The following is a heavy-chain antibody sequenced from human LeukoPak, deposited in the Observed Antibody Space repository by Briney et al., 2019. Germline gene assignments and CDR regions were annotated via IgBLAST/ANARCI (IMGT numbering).Heavy chain of an antibody. V-gene: IGHV3-7*01. J-gene: IGHJ4*02. CDR2: IKKDGSAK. D-gene: IGHD5-18*01. Sequence: PGGSLRLSCAASGFTFNNYWMSWVRQAPGKGLEWVANIKKDGSAKYYVDSVKGRFNISRDNAKNSLYLQMNSLRAEDTAVYYCARPPPTAMVTEGGYWGQGTLVTVSS. CDR3: ARPPPTAMVTEGGY. CDR1: GFTFNNYW.